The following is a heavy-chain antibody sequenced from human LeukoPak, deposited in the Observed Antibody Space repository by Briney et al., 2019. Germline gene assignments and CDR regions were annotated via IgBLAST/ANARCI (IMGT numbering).Heavy chain of an antibody. D-gene: IGHD3-10*01. CDR2: MSSSSSRI. CDR3: ARQIIHRGFDY. V-gene: IGHV3-48*02. J-gene: IGHJ4*02. CDR1: GFIFSTYD. Sequence: PGGCLRLPCAASGFIFSTYDMNWVRQAPGKGLEYVSYMSSSSSRIYYAASVKGRFTMSRDNAKNTLSLQMNSLRDEDTAVYYCARQIIHRGFDYWGRGTVVTVSS.